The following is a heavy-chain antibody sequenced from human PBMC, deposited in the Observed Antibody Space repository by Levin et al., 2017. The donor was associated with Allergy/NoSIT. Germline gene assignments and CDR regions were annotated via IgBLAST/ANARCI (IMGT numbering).Heavy chain of an antibody. CDR2: ISGSGGST. CDR3: ARRGWLAPFDY. D-gene: IGHD6-19*01. J-gene: IGHJ4*02. Sequence: LSLTCAASGFTFSSYAMSWVRQAPGKGLEWVSAISGSGGSTYYADSVKGRFTISRDNSKNTLYLQMNSLRAEDTAVYYCARRGWLAPFDYWGQGTLVTVSS. CDR1: GFTFSSYA. V-gene: IGHV3-23*01.